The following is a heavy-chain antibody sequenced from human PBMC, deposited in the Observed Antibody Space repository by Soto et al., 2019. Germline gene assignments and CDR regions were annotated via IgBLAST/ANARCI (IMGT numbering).Heavy chain of an antibody. Sequence: EVQLLEAGGTLVQPGGSLTLSCATSGLAFSNFPMIWVRRAPGKGLEWVSSIRGRSLDTHYADSVKGRFTASRDNSKNLVYLHMSSLRAEDTAMYYCVSGPDDASRHYFDYWGQGTLVTVSS. V-gene: IGHV3-23*01. D-gene: IGHD3-16*01. CDR3: VSGPDDASRHYFDY. CDR1: GLAFSNFP. CDR2: IRGRSLDT. J-gene: IGHJ4*02.